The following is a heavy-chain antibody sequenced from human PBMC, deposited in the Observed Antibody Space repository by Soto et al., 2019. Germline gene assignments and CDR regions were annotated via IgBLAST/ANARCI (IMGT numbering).Heavy chain of an antibody. Sequence: EVLLLDSGGGLVQPGGSLRLSCAASGFTFSNYAMTWVRQAPGKGPEWISTVNNGGGGTYYADSVKGRFTISRDNSKNTLYSQVSSLRAEDTAVYYCAKERLGRGIDYWGQGILVTGSS. CDR2: VNNGGGGT. V-gene: IGHV3-23*01. J-gene: IGHJ4*02. D-gene: IGHD3-10*01. CDR3: AKERLGRGIDY. CDR1: GFTFSNYA.